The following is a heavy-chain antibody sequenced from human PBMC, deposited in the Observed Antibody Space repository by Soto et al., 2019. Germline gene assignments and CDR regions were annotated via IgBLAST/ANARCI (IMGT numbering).Heavy chain of an antibody. J-gene: IGHJ6*02. Sequence: GGSLRLSCAASGFTFDDYAMHWVRQAPGKGLEWVSGISWNSGSIGYADSVKGRFTISRDNAKNSLYLQMNSLRAEDTALYYCAKDKGRGSSYADYYYYGMDVWGQGTTVTVSS. CDR1: GFTFDDYA. CDR3: AKDKGRGSSYADYYYYGMDV. D-gene: IGHD6-6*01. CDR2: ISWNSGSI. V-gene: IGHV3-9*01.